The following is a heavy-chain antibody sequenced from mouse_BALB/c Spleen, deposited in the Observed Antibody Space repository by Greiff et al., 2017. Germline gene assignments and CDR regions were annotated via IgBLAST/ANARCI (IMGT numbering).Heavy chain of an antibody. CDR3: ARHYYGSRILFAY. CDR2: ISSGGGST. D-gene: IGHD1-1*01. CDR1: GFAFSSYD. Sequence: EVKLVESGGGLVKPGGSLKLSCAASGFAFSSYDMSWVRQTPEKRLEWVAYISSGGGSTYYPDTVKGRFTISRDNAKNTLYLQMSSLKSEDTAMYYCARHYYGSRILFAYWGQGTLVTVSA. J-gene: IGHJ3*01. V-gene: IGHV5-12-1*01.